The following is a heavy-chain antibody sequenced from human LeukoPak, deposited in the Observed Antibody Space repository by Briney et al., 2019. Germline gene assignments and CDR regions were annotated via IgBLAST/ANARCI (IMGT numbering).Heavy chain of an antibody. D-gene: IGHD3-10*01. J-gene: IGHJ4*02. Sequence: PSETLSLTCAVYGGSFSGYYWSWIRQPPGKGLEWIGEINHSGSTNYNPSLKSRVTISVDTSKNQSSLKLSSVTAADTAVYYCARAIVPGFTVGSTQFDYWGQGTLVTVSS. CDR2: INHSGST. CDR1: GGSFSGYY. CDR3: ARAIVPGFTVGSTQFDY. V-gene: IGHV4-34*01.